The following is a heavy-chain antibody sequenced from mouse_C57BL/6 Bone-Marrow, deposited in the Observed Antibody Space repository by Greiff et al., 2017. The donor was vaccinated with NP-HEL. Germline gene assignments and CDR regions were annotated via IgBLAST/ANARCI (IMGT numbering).Heavy chain of an antibody. V-gene: IGHV1-69*01. J-gene: IGHJ2*01. Sequence: QVQLQQPGAELVMPGASVKLSCKASGYTFTSYWMHWVKRRPGQGLEWIGEIDPSDSYTNYNQKFKGKSTLTVDKSSSTAYMQLSSLTSEDSAVYYCARGGYYFDYWGQGTTLTVSS. CDR2: IDPSDSYT. CDR3: ARGGYYFDY. CDR1: GYTFTSYW.